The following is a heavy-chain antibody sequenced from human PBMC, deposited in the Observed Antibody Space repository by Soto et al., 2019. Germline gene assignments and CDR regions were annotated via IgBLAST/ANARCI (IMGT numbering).Heavy chain of an antibody. CDR1: GYTFTSYA. CDR3: ARASYRLRYFDWLKEGAFDI. CDR2: INAGNGNT. D-gene: IGHD3-9*01. Sequence: QVQLVQSGAEVKKPGASVKVSCKASGYTFTSYAMHWVRQAPGQRLEWMGWINAGNGNTKYSQKFQGRVTITRDTSASTAYMELSSLRSEDTAVYYCARASYRLRYFDWLKEGAFDIWGQGTMVTVSS. J-gene: IGHJ3*02. V-gene: IGHV1-3*01.